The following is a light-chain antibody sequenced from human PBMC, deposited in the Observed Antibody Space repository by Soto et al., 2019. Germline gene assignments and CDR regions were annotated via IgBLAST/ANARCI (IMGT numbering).Light chain of an antibody. V-gene: IGLV7-46*01. CDR1: TGGVTGAHW. J-gene: IGLJ3*02. Sequence: QAVVTQEPSLTVSPGGTVTLTCGYSTGGVTGAHWPYWIQQKPGQAPRTLIYDTDSKHSWTPGRFSGSIVGGKAALTLSGAQPEDEADYYCFLSQSGRLFGGWTKLTVL. CDR2: DTD. CDR3: FLSQSGRL.